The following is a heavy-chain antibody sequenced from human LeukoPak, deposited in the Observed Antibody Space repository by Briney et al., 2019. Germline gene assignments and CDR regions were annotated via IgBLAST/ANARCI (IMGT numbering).Heavy chain of an antibody. CDR1: GGSISSGDYY. Sequence: SETLSLTCTVSGGSISSGDYYWSWIRQHPGKGLEWIGYISYTGSTYYNPSLKSRVTISADTSENQFSLKLSSVTTTDRAVYYCARDRSRYSSTWGFDYWGQGTLVTVSS. CDR3: ARDRSRYSSTWGFDY. D-gene: IGHD6-13*01. CDR2: ISYTGST. J-gene: IGHJ4*02. V-gene: IGHV4-31*03.